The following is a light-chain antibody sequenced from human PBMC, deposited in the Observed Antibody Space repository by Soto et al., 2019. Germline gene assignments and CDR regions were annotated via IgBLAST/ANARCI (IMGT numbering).Light chain of an antibody. CDR1: STDFVSYNR. Sequence: QSALTQPPSVSGSPGQSVTISCTGTSTDFVSYNRVSWYQQPPGTAPKLIIYEVNKRPSGVPDRFSGSKSGNTASLTVSGLQAEDEADYYCSSYAGSSNVFGTGTKVTVL. CDR2: EVN. V-gene: IGLV2-18*02. CDR3: SSYAGSSNV. J-gene: IGLJ1*01.